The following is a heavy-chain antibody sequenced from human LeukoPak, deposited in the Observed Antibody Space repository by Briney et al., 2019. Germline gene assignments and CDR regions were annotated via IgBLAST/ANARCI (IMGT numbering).Heavy chain of an antibody. Sequence: SVKVSCKASGYTFTSYYMHWVRQAPGQGLEWMGRIIPILGIANYAQKFQGRVTITADKSTSTAYMELSGLRSEDTAVYYCARVVSYYYDSSGYYGEWGQGTLVTASS. J-gene: IGHJ4*02. D-gene: IGHD3-22*01. CDR1: GYTFTSYY. V-gene: IGHV1-69*04. CDR3: ARVVSYYYDSSGYYGE. CDR2: IIPILGIA.